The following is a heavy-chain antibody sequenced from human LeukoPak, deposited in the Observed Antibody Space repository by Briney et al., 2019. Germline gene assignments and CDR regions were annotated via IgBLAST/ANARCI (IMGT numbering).Heavy chain of an antibody. D-gene: IGHD2-15*01. Sequence: SETLSLPCAVYGGSFSDYYWSWIRQPPGKGLEWIGEINHSGSTNYNPSLTSRVTISVDTSKNQSSLKLSSVTAADTAVYYCARGKVVVAATPKKYYYCYYMHVWGKGTTVTVSS. CDR3: ARGKVVVAATPKKYYYCYYMHV. CDR1: GGSFSDYY. J-gene: IGHJ6*03. V-gene: IGHV4-34*01. CDR2: INHSGST.